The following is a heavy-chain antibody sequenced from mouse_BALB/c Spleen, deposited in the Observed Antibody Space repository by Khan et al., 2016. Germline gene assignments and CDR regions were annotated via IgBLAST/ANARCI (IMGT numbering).Heavy chain of an antibody. CDR2: ISYSGCT. D-gene: IGHD2-1*01. V-gene: IGHV3-2*02. Sequence: EVQLQESGPGLVKPSQSLSLTCTVTGYSITSDYAWNWIRQFPGNKLEWMGYISYSGCTRYNPSLKSRISITRDTSKNQFFLQLNSVTTEDTATYYCARSLLAWFAYWGQGTLVTVSA. CDR1: GYSITSDYA. CDR3: ARSLLAWFAY. J-gene: IGHJ3*01.